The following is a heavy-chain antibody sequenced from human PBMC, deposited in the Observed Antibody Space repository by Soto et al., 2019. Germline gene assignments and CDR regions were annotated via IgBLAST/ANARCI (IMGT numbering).Heavy chain of an antibody. CDR2: IYYSGST. Sequence: KPSETLSLTCTVSGGSISSGGYYWSWIRQHPGKGLEWIGYIYYSGSTYYNPSLKSRVTISVDTSKNQFSLKLSSVTAADTAVYYCARVGPTVDLYYYYGMDVWGQGTTVTVSS. CDR3: ARVGPTVDLYYYYGMDV. CDR1: GGSISSGGYY. D-gene: IGHD4-17*01. V-gene: IGHV4-31*03. J-gene: IGHJ6*02.